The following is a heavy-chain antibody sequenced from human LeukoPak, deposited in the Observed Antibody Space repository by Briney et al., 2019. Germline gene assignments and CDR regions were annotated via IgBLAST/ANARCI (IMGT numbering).Heavy chain of an antibody. J-gene: IGHJ4*02. D-gene: IGHD3-9*01. V-gene: IGHV3-21*06. CDR2: ISSSSTYI. CDR1: GFTFSSCS. CDR3: ATDLIGYFDWLGDGN. Sequence: GGSLRLSCAASGFTFSSCSMNWVRQAPGKGLEWVSCISSSSTYIYYADSVKGRFTISRDNAKNPLYLQMNSLRAEDTAVYYCATDLIGYFDWLGDGNWGQGTLVTVSS.